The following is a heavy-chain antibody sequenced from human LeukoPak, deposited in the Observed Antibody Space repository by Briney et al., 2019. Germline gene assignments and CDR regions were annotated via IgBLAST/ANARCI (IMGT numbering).Heavy chain of an antibody. CDR3: ASYSSSWSEHEFDY. D-gene: IGHD6-13*01. V-gene: IGHV4-39*01. Sequence: PSETLSLTCTVSGGSISSSSYYWGWRRQPPGEGVEWVGSIYYSGSTYYNPALKSRVTISVNTSKNQFSLKLSSVTAADTAVYYCASYSSSWSEHEFDYWGQGTLVSVSS. J-gene: IGHJ4*02. CDR2: IYYSGST. CDR1: GGSISSSSYY.